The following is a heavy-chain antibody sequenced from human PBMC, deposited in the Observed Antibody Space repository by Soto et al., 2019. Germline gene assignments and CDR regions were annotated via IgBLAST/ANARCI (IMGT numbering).Heavy chain of an antibody. CDR3: GRGRSGQIVVFY. D-gene: IGHD1-26*01. CDR2: IGPETGAT. Sequence: AASVKVSCKASGYTFTDHYINWVRQAPEQGPEWMGEIGPETGATRYAQKFQGRVTMTRDMSITTVYMELNNLSPDDTAVYYCGRGRSGQIVVFYWGQGTPVTVSS. V-gene: IGHV1-2*02. J-gene: IGHJ4*02. CDR1: GYTFTDHY.